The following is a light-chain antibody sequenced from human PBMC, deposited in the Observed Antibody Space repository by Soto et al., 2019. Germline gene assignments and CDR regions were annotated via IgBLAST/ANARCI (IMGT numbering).Light chain of an antibody. CDR1: VSDVGNFGP. CDR2: EGN. J-gene: IGLJ1*01. V-gene: IGLV2-23*01. CDR3: CSYVGARTYV. Sequence: QSVLTQPASVSGSPGQSITISCTGSVSDVGNFGPVSWYQQHPGQVPKLIIYEGNRRPSGGSSRFSGSKSGNTASLTISGLQAEDEADYYCCSYVGARTYVFGTGTKVTVL.